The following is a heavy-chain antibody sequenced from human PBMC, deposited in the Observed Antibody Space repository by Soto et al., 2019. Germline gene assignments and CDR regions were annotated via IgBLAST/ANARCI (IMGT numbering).Heavy chain of an antibody. V-gene: IGHV1-46*01. Sequence: ASVKVSCKASGYTFTSYYIHWVRQAPGQGLEWMGIFNPTGDTASYAQKLQGRVTMTRDTSTGTAYMELGSLRSDDTAVYYCARDRGGVPYYYYYGMDVWGQGTTVTVSS. CDR2: FNPTGDTA. J-gene: IGHJ6*02. CDR1: GYTFTSYY. CDR3: ARDRGGVPYYYYYGMDV. D-gene: IGHD3-10*01.